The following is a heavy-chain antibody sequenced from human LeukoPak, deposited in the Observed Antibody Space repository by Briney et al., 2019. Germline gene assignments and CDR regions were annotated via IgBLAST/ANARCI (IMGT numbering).Heavy chain of an antibody. CDR3: ARDQLGGLFDY. Sequence: PGGSQRLSCVASGFAGSSNDMNWVRQAPGKGLEGGSVIYSAGRTYYADSVKGRFTISRDNSKNTLYLQMNSLRAEDTAVYYCARDQLGGLFDYWGQGTLVSAFS. D-gene: IGHD3-16*01. CDR2: IYSAGRT. CDR1: GFAGSSND. V-gene: IGHV3-66*01. J-gene: IGHJ4*02.